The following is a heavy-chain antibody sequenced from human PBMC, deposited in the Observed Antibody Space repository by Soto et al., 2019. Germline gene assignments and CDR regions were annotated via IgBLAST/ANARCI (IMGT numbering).Heavy chain of an antibody. CDR2: IGGRGNSA. J-gene: IGHJ3*01. CDR3: VREGRGSFDF. CDR1: GFIFTNYA. D-gene: IGHD5-12*01. Sequence: GGSLSLSCAASGFIFTNYAMNWVRQAPGKGLEWVSVIGGRGNSAYYADSVQGRFTISRDNSKNTLSLQMSSLTADDTAIYYCVREGRGSFDFWGRGTMVTVSS. V-gene: IGHV3-23*01.